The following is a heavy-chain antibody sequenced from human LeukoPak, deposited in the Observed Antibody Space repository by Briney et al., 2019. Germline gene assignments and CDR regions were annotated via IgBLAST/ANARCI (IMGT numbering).Heavy chain of an antibody. CDR1: GFTFSDHY. V-gene: IGHV3-72*01. J-gene: IGHJ5*02. D-gene: IGHD6-13*01. Sequence: PGGSLRLSCAASGFTFSDHYMDWVRQAPGKGLEWVGRTRTKANSYTTEYAASVKGRFTISRDDSKNSLYLQMNSLKTEDTAVYYCASSSWSKDNWFDPWGQGTLVTVSS. CDR2: TRTKANSYTT. CDR3: ASSSWSKDNWFDP.